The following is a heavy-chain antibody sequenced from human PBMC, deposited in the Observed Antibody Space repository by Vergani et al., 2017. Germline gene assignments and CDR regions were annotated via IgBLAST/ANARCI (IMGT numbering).Heavy chain of an antibody. CDR2: ISWDGGST. D-gene: IGHD6-13*01. V-gene: IGHV3-43*01. J-gene: IGHJ4*02. Sequence: EVQLVESGGVVVQPGGSLRLSCAASGFTFDDYTMPWVRQAPGKGLEWVSLISWDGGSTYYADSVKGRFTISRDNSKNSLYLQMNSLRAEDTAVYYCAGEGRGAAAGLFDYWGQGTLVTVSS. CDR3: AGEGRGAAAGLFDY. CDR1: GFTFDDYT.